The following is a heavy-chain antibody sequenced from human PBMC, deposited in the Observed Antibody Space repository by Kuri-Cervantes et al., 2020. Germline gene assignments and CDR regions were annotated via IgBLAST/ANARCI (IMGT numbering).Heavy chain of an antibody. CDR1: GGSFSDYY. CDR2: INHSGST. CDR3: ARGRKNIVLVPAAIRSRYYYYMDV. J-gene: IGHJ6*03. V-gene: IGHV4-34*01. Sequence: SETLSLTRAVYGGSFSDYYWNWIRQPPGKGLEWIGEINHSGSTNYNPSLKSRVTISVDTSKNQFSLKLNSVTAADTAVYYCARGRKNIVLVPAAIRSRYYYYMDVWGKGTTVTVSS. D-gene: IGHD2-2*01.